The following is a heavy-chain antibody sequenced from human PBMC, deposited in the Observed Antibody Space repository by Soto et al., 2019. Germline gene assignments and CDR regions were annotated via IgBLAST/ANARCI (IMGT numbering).Heavy chain of an antibody. CDR1: GGSISSYY. CDR3: ARGTPSPLIVRSSRGPCFGP. CDR2: MYYGGRT. J-gene: IGHJ5*02. Sequence: PSETLSLTCTVSGGSISSYYWSWIRQPPGKGLEWIGYMYYGGRTNYNPSLKIRVTISVDASKMHVSLKLSSVTAADTAVYLCARGTPSPLIVRSSRGPCFGPWAQRTLVAVSS. D-gene: IGHD2-15*01. V-gene: IGHV4-59*08.